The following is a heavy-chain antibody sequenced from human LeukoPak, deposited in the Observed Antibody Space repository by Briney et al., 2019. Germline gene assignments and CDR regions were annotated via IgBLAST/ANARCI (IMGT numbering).Heavy chain of an antibody. V-gene: IGHV4-4*07. CDR1: GGSISSYH. CDR2: ININEGP. J-gene: IGHJ4*02. CDR3: ARDGNSYGPDFDY. D-gene: IGHD5-18*01. Sequence: SETLSITCTVSGGSISSYHWSWIRQPAGKGLEWIGHININEGPKYNPSLRSRVTMSADTSRNQYSLKLSSVTAADTAVYYCARDGNSYGPDFDYWGQGTLVTVSS.